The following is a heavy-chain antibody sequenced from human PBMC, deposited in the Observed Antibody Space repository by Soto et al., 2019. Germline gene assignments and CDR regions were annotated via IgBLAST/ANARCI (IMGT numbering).Heavy chain of an antibody. Sequence: GGSLRLSCAASGFTFSSYSMNWVRQAPGKGLEWVSYISSIYSTIYYADSVKGRFTISRDNAKNSLYLQMNSLRAEDTAVYYCARDLYSDYIFDYWGQGTLVTGSS. J-gene: IGHJ4*02. V-gene: IGHV3-48*01. CDR3: ARDLYSDYIFDY. CDR2: ISSIYSTI. CDR1: GFTFSSYS. D-gene: IGHD4-17*01.